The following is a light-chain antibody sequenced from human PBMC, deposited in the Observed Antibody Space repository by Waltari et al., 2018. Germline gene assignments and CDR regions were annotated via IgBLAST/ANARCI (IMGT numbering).Light chain of an antibody. CDR2: DVS. Sequence: QSALTQPASVSGSPGQSITISCTGTRSDVGGYNYVSWYQQRPGKAPKVMVYDVSYRPSGVSNRFSGSQSGNTASLTVSGLQAEDEADYYCASYTSSSTWVFGGGTKLTVL. CDR3: ASYTSSSTWV. V-gene: IGLV2-14*03. CDR1: RSDVGGYNY. J-gene: IGLJ3*02.